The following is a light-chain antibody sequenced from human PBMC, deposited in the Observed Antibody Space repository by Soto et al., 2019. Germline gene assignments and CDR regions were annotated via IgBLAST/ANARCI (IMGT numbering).Light chain of an antibody. CDR1: QSVSSS. Sequence: EVVMTQSPATLSVSPGERATLSCRASQSVSSSLAWYQQKPGQAPRLLIYGASTRATGIPARFSGSGSGTEFTLTISSLQSEDFALYYCQQYNNWPITFGPGTKVDIK. V-gene: IGKV3-15*01. CDR2: GAS. J-gene: IGKJ3*01. CDR3: QQYNNWPIT.